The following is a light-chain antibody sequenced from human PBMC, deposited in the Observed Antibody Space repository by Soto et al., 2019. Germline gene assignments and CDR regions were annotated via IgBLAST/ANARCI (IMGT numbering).Light chain of an antibody. CDR2: GAS. J-gene: IGKJ2*01. CDR1: QSVASN. Sequence: EIVMTQSPASLSVSPGDGATLSCRASQSVASNVAWYQQKPGQGPRLLIHGASTRAVGVPARFSGSGSGTDFTLTISSLQSEDFAVYYSQQYHNWPPKYTFGQGTKLQIK. CDR3: QQYHNWPPKYT. V-gene: IGKV3-15*01.